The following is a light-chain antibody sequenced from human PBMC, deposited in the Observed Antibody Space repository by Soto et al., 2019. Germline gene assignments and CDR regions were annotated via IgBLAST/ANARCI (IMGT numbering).Light chain of an antibody. J-gene: IGKJ5*01. CDR2: SAA. CDR1: QNIGTS. V-gene: IGKV1-39*01. Sequence: IQMTQSPSSLSVCIGDSITITCRASQNIGTSLNWYQMKLGRAPKLLIYSAATLQSGAPSRFSGGGSGTDFTLTIKNLQPDDFATYSCQQSYNAPYTLGLGTRLEIK. CDR3: QQSYNAPYT.